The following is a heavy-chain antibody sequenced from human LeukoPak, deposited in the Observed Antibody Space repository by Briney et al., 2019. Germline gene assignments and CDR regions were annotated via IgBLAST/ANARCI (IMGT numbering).Heavy chain of an antibody. J-gene: IGHJ4*02. D-gene: IGHD2-8*01. V-gene: IGHV3-74*03. CDR2: IESDGSVT. CDR3: TRDTNGLGY. CDR1: GFTFSGHR. Sequence: GGSLRLSCAPSGFTFSGHRMHWVRQAPGKGLVWVSCIESDGSVTKYADSVKGRFTISRDNAKNTLYLQMNSLRVEDTAVYYCTRDTNGLGYWGQGTLVIVSS.